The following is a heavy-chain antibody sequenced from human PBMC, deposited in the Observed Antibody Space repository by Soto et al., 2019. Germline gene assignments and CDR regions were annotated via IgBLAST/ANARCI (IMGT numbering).Heavy chain of an antibody. J-gene: IGHJ3*02. Sequence: SETLSLTCSVSGGSISSGGYYWSWIRQHPGKGLEWIGYIYYIGSTYYNPSFKSRLIMSVGTSENQLSLKLSSVTAADTAVYYCARGPTTVITGAFDIWGQGTMVTVSS. CDR2: IYYIGST. D-gene: IGHD4-17*01. CDR3: ARGPTTVITGAFDI. V-gene: IGHV4-31*03. CDR1: GGSISSGGYY.